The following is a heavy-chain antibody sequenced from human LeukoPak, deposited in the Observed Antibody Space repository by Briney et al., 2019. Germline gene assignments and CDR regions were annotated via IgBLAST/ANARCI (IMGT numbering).Heavy chain of an antibody. J-gene: IGHJ4*02. CDR2: INHSGST. CDR1: GGSFSGYY. Sequence: SETLSLTCAVYGGSFSGYYWSWIRQPPGKGLEWIGGINHSGSTNYNPSLKSRVTISVDTSKNQFSLKLSSVTAADTAVYYCASTGYCSSTSCYHIDYWGQGTLVTVSS. V-gene: IGHV4-34*01. CDR3: ASTGYCSSTSCYHIDY. D-gene: IGHD2-2*01.